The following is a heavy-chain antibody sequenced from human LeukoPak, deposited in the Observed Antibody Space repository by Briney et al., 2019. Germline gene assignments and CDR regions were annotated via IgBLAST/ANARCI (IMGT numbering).Heavy chain of an antibody. CDR2: IKQDGSEK. D-gene: IGHD5-18*01. CDR3: ARGASGIQLWFFDP. Sequence: PGGSLRLSCVGSGFTFGSYWMSWVRQPPGKGLEWVANIKQDGSEKYYVDSVKGRFIISRDNAKNSLYLQMNGLRAEDTAVYYCARGASGIQLWFFDPWGQGTLVTVSS. V-gene: IGHV3-7*01. J-gene: IGHJ5*02. CDR1: GFTFGSYW.